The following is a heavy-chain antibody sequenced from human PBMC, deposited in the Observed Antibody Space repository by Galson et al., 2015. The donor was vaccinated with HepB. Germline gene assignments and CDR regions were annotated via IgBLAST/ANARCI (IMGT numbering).Heavy chain of an antibody. CDR1: GFSLSTSGVG. V-gene: IGHV2-5*01. D-gene: IGHD7-27*01. CDR3: AHSRKLGMNFDY. CDR2: IYWNDDK. J-gene: IGHJ4*02. Sequence: PALVKPTQTLTLTCTFSGFSLSTSGVGVGWIRQPPGKALEWLALIYWNDDKRYSSSLKTRLPITKDTSKNQVVLTMTNMDPVDTGTYYCAHSRKLGMNFDYWGQGTLVTVSS.